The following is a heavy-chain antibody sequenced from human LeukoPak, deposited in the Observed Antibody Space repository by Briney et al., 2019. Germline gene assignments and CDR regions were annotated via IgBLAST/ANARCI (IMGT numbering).Heavy chain of an antibody. D-gene: IGHD4-17*01. CDR1: GGSISSYY. V-gene: IGHV4-59*01. Sequence: PSETLSLTCTVSGGSISSYYWSWLRQPPGKGLEWIGYIYYSGSTNYNPSLKSRVTISVDTSKNQFSLKLSSVTAADTAVYYCARVRYGDYVVDYWGQGTLVTVSS. CDR3: ARVRYGDYVVDY. J-gene: IGHJ4*02. CDR2: IYYSGST.